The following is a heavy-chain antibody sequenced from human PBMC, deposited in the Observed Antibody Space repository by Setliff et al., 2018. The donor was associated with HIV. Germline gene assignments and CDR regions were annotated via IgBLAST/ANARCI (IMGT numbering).Heavy chain of an antibody. V-gene: IGHV4-34*01. Sequence: SETLSLTCAVYGGSLNGYYWSWIRQPPGKGLEWIGEVNHSGSTNYNPSLKSRVTISVDTSKNQFSLKLSSVTAADTAVYYCARGRDDYNYDPFDIWGQGTMVTVSS. J-gene: IGHJ3*02. CDR2: VNHSGST. D-gene: IGHD4-4*01. CDR3: ARGRDDYNYDPFDI. CDR1: GGSLNGYY.